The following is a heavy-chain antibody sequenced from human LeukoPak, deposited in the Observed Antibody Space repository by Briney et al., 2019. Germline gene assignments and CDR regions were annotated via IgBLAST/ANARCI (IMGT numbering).Heavy chain of an antibody. D-gene: IGHD2-2*01. V-gene: IGHV3-33*01. CDR2: IWYDGSNK. CDR1: GFTFSSYG. CDR3: ARAYCSSTSCYALDY. J-gene: IGHJ4*02. Sequence: GGPLRLSCAASGFTFSSYGMHWVRQAPGKGLEWVAVIWYDGSNKYYADSVKGRFTISRDNSKNTLYLQMNSLRAEDTAVYYCARAYCSSTSCYALDYWGQGTLVTVSS.